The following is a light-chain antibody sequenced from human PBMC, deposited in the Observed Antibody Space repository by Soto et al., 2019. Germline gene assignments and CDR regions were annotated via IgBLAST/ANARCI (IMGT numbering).Light chain of an antibody. CDR2: KAS. CDR3: QQYNSSPWT. V-gene: IGKV1-5*03. CDR1: QSISSW. J-gene: IGKJ1*01. Sequence: DIQMTQSPSTLSASVGDRVTITCRASQSISSWVAWYRQKPGKAPNPLIYKASHLQSGVPSRFSGSGSGTEFTLTITSLQPDDFATYYCQQYNSSPWTFGQGTKVEIK.